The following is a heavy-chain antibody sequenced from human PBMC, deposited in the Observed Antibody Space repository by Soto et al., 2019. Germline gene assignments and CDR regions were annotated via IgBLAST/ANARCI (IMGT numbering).Heavy chain of an antibody. J-gene: IGHJ6*02. V-gene: IGHV1-18*01. CDR1: GYTFTSYG. D-gene: IGHD4-17*01. CDR3: ASAVRPLDGDSTPYFNYSGMHV. CDR2: ISAYNGNT. Sequence: QVQLVQSGAEVKKPGASVKVSCKASGYTFTSYGISWVRQAPGQGLEWMGWISAYNGNTNYAQKRQVRVTMTTDTSTSTAYMELRSLSDDDTAVYYCASAVRPLDGDSTPYFNYSGMHVWGQGATVNVA.